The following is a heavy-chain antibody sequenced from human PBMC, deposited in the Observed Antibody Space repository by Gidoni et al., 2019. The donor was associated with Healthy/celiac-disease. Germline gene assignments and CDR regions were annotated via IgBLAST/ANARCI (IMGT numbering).Heavy chain of an antibody. J-gene: IGHJ4*02. D-gene: IGHD6-13*01. V-gene: IGHV4-34*12. Sequence: QVQLQQWGAGLLKPSETLSLPCAVYGGSFSGYYWSWIRQPPGKGLEWIGEIIHSGSTNYNPSLKSRVTISVDTSKNQFSLKLSSVTAADTAVYYCARDGRIAAAGPFDYWGQGTLVTVSS. CDR1: GGSFSGYY. CDR3: ARDGRIAAAGPFDY. CDR2: IIHSGST.